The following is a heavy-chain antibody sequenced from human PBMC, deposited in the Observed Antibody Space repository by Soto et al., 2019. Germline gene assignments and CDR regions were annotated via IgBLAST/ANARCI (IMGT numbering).Heavy chain of an antibody. Sequence: QVQLVQSGAEVKKPGASVKVSCKASGYTFTSYGISWVRQAPGQGLEWMGWIRAYNGNTNYAQKLQDRVTMTTDTITTKNYMELRSMKFGDTASEYCARDWSSIAAAGTGVEYWGQGTLVTVSS. CDR1: GYTFTSYG. V-gene: IGHV1-18*01. J-gene: IGHJ4*02. CDR2: IRAYNGNT. CDR3: ARDWSSIAAAGTGVEY. D-gene: IGHD6-13*01.